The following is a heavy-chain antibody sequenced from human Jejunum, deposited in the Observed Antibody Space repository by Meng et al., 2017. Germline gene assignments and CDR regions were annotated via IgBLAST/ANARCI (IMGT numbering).Heavy chain of an antibody. D-gene: IGHD2-2*01. CDR1: GFTFSSYA. J-gene: IGHJ4*02. CDR3: AKSSWSREAPAEESDY. V-gene: IGHV3-23*01. Sequence: GSSLMISCAASGFTFSSYAMNWVRPPPGKGLEWVSSISSGGGSTPYADSEKVRFTSYRDNSKNTLYLQMNSLRGEDTAMYYCAKSSWSREAPAEESDYWGQGTLVTVSS. CDR2: ISSGGGST.